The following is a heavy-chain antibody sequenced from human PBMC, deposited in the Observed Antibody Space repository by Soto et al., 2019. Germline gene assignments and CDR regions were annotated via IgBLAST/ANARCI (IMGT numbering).Heavy chain of an antibody. CDR3: ARDELNYDILTGYYSKTAFDI. D-gene: IGHD3-9*01. J-gene: IGHJ3*02. Sequence: SETLSLTCTVSGGSISTYYWSWIRQPPGKGLEWIGYIYYSGSTNYNPSLKSRLTISVDTSKNQFSLKLSSVTAADTAVYYCARDELNYDILTGYYSKTAFDIWGQGTMVTVSS. V-gene: IGHV4-59*01. CDR2: IYYSGST. CDR1: GGSISTYY.